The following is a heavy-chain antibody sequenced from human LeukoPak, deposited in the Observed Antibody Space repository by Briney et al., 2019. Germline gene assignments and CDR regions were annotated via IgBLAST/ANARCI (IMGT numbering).Heavy chain of an antibody. J-gene: IGHJ4*02. Sequence: SGTLSLTCAVSGGSISSSNWWSWVRQPPGKGLEWIGEIYHSGSTNYNPSLKSRVTISVDKSKNQFSLKLSSMTAADTAVYYCARDLGCSGGSCYEGDYWGQGTLVTVSS. CDR1: GGSISSSNW. V-gene: IGHV4-4*02. D-gene: IGHD2-15*01. CDR2: IYHSGST. CDR3: ARDLGCSGGSCYEGDY.